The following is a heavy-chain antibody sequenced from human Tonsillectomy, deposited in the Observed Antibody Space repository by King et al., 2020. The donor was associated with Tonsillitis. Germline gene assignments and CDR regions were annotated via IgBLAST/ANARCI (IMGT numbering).Heavy chain of an antibody. CDR1: GFTFSSYG. V-gene: IGHV3-30*03. J-gene: IGHJ6*02. Sequence: VQLVESGGGVVQPGRSLRLSCVVSGFTFSSYGMHWVRQAPGKGLQWVAVISYDGGNKYYADSVKGRFTISRDESKNTLYLQMSSLRHEDTAVYYCATDWVRGVIYYYNGIDVWGQGTTVTVSS. D-gene: IGHD3-10*01. CDR2: ISYDGGNK. CDR3: ATDWVRGVIYYYNGIDV.